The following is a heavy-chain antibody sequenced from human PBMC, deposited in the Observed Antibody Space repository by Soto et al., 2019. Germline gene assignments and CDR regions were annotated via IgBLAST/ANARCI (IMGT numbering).Heavy chain of an antibody. D-gene: IGHD5-18*01. V-gene: IGHV1-69*12. Sequence: QVQLVQSGAEVKKPESSVKVSCKAPGGTFSTYAISWVRQAPGQGLEWMGGIIPMFGTANYAQRFQDRVTITADESTNTVSMALSSLSSEDPAVYFCASGIQLWLRRIHTGYSGWGQGTLVTVSS. CDR3: ASGIQLWLRRIHTGYSG. CDR1: GGTFSTYA. CDR2: IIPMFGTA. J-gene: IGHJ4*02.